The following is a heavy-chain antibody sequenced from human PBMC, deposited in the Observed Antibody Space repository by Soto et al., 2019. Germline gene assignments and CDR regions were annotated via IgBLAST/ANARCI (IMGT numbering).Heavy chain of an antibody. CDR2: IKSKTDGGTT. CDR1: GFTFSNAW. Sequence: EVQLVESGGGLVKPGGSLRLSCAASGFTFSNAWMSWVRQAPGKGLEWVGRIKSKTDGGTTDYAAPVKGRFTISRDDSKNTLYLQMYSLITEYTAVYYCGRGPYYYYGMDVWGQGTTVTVSS. CDR3: GRGPYYYYGMDV. D-gene: IGHD3-10*01. J-gene: IGHJ6*02. V-gene: IGHV3-15*05.